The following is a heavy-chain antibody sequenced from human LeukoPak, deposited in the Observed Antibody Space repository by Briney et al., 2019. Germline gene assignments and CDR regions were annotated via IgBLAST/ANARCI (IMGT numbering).Heavy chain of an antibody. D-gene: IGHD2-2*01. CDR2: INHSGST. CDR3: ARSGIVVVPAATKDGGNWFDP. CDR1: GGSFSGYY. Sequence: PSETLPLTCAVYGGSFSGYYWSWIRQPPGKGLEWIGEINHSGSTNYNPSLKSRVTISVDTSKNQFSLKLSSVTAADTAVYYCARSGIVVVPAATKDGGNWFDPWGQGTLVTVSS. V-gene: IGHV4-34*01. J-gene: IGHJ5*02.